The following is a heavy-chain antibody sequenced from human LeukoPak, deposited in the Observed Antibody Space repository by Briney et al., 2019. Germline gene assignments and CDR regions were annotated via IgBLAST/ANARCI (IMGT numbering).Heavy chain of an antibody. CDR2: INPNSGGT. J-gene: IGHJ5*02. CDR3: ARGGVPAARKGFDP. Sequence: ASVKVSCKASGYTFTGYYMHWVRQAPGHGLEWRGWINPNSGGTKYAQKFQGWVTMTRNTSISTAYMELSSLRSEDTAVYYCARGGVPAARKGFDPWGQGTLVTVSS. V-gene: IGHV1-2*04. D-gene: IGHD2-2*01. CDR1: GYTFTGYY.